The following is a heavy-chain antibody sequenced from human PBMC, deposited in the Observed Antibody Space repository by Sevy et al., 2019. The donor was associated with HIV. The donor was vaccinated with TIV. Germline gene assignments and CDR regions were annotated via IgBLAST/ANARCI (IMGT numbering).Heavy chain of an antibody. CDR2: ISYDGSNK. J-gene: IGHJ6*02. CDR1: AFTFSSYG. D-gene: IGHD2-15*01. V-gene: IGHV3-30*18. Sequence: GGSLRLSCAASAFTFSSYGMHWVRQAPGKGLEWVAVISYDGSNKFYADSVKGRFTISRDNSKNTLYLQMNSLRADDTAVYYCAKHEAATPYYYYGMDVWGQGTPVTVSS. CDR3: AKHEAATPYYYYGMDV.